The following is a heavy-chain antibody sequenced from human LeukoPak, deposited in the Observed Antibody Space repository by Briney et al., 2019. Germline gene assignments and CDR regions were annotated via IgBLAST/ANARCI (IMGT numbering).Heavy chain of an antibody. CDR1: GYTFTSYY. V-gene: IGHV1-46*01. CDR2: INPHGGST. CDR3: ARATSGSYYY. J-gene: IGHJ4*02. Sequence: ASVKVSCKASGYTFTSYYVHWVRQAPGQGLEWMGIINPHGGSTSYAQKFQGRVTMTRDTSTSTVYMELRSRRSEDTAVYYCARATSGSYYYWGRGTLVTVSS. D-gene: IGHD1-26*01.